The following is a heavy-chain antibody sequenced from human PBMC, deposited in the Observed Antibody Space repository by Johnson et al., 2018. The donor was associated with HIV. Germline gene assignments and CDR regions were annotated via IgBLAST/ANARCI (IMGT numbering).Heavy chain of an antibody. CDR1: GFTFDDYG. D-gene: IGHD3-22*01. Sequence: VQLVESGGGVVRPGGSLRLSCEASGFTFDDYGMSWVRQGPGKGLEWVSGINWNGGSRDYADSVKGRFTISRDNGKNSLYLQMNSLRAEDTALYYCARVSTMIVVARNDAFDIWGQVTMVTVSS. J-gene: IGHJ3*02. CDR2: INWNGGSR. CDR3: ARVSTMIVVARNDAFDI. V-gene: IGHV3-20*04.